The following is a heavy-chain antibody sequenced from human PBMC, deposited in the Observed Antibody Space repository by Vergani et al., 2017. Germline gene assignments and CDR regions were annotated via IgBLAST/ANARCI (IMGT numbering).Heavy chain of an antibody. D-gene: IGHD3-22*01. CDR2: LYHSGGS. Sequence: QLLLQESGPGLVKPSETLSLTCTVSGGSINSDDYYWGWIRQPPGKGLEFIANLYHSGGSYYNPSLKSRISISIDSSKNQFSLKWSSVTAADTAVYYCARADTRGYYYRPNPDPDYWGRGTLVTVSS. J-gene: IGHJ4*02. V-gene: IGHV4-39*01. CDR1: GGSINSDDYY. CDR3: ARADTRGYYYRPNPDPDY.